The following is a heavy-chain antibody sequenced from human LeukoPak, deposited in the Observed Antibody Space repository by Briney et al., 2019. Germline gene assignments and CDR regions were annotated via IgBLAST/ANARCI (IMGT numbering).Heavy chain of an antibody. CDR3: ATGRVSYGSEY. CDR2: VYYSATTNYKPSL. D-gene: IGHD3-10*01. J-gene: IGHJ4*02. CDR1: GDSITYYF. V-gene: IGHV4-59*03. Sequence: SETLSLTCGFPGDSITYYFWSWIRQPPGKGLEWIGYVYYSATTNYKPSLNYNPSLKSRVTISLDTSKSQFSLKLTSVTAADTAMYYCATGRVSYGSEYWGPGTLVAVSS.